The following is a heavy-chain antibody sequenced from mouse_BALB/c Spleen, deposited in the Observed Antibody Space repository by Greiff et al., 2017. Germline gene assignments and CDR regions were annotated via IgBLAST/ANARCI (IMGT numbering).Heavy chain of an antibody. J-gene: IGHJ4*01. CDR3: ARAPFTTARGDYAMDY. V-gene: IGHV5-4*02. CDR2: ISDGGSYT. D-gene: IGHD1-2*01. Sequence: EVKLEESGGGLVKPGGSLKLSCAASGFTFSDYYMYWVRQTPEKRLEWVATISDGGSYTYYPDSVKGRFTISRDNAKNNLYLQMSSLKSEDTAMYYCARAPFTTARGDYAMDYWGQGTSVTVSS. CDR1: GFTFSDYY.